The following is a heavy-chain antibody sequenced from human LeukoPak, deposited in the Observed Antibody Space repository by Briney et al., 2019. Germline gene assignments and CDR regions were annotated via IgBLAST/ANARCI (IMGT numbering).Heavy chain of an antibody. CDR3: ASFWVVGAMEL. CDR1: GGSINSGSYY. Sequence: SETLSLTCTVSGGSINSGSYYWSWIRQPAGKGLEWIGRVYTSGSTNYNPSLKSRVTISVDTSKNQFSLKLSSVTAANTAVYYCASFWVVGAMELWGQGTLVTVSS. CDR2: VYTSGST. V-gene: IGHV4-61*02. J-gene: IGHJ4*02. D-gene: IGHD1-26*01.